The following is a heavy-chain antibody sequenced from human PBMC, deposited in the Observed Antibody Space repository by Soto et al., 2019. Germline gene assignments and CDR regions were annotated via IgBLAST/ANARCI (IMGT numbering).Heavy chain of an antibody. CDR1: GGSFSGYY. V-gene: IGHV4-34*01. CDR3: ARGRGTVVTFDY. D-gene: IGHD2-15*01. J-gene: IGHJ4*02. Sequence: SGTRSLTCAVYGGSFSGYYWIWIRQPPGKGLEWIGEINHSGSTNYNPSLKSRVTISVDTSKNQFSLKLSSVTAADTAVYYCARGRGTVVTFDYWGQGTLVTVSS. CDR2: INHSGST.